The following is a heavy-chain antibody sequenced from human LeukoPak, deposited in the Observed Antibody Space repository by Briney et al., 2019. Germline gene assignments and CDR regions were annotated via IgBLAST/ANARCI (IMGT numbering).Heavy chain of an antibody. Sequence: GASVKVSCKASGYTFSNYAMNWVRQAPGQGLEWMGGINTNTGNPTYAQGFTGRFVFSLDTSVNTAYLQIISLKADDTAVYYCATTLLQSSDYRGRQDAFDIWGQGTMVTVSS. V-gene: IGHV7-4-1*02. CDR2: INTNTGNP. D-gene: IGHD3-16*01. J-gene: IGHJ3*02. CDR3: ATTLLQSSDYRGRQDAFDI. CDR1: GYTFSNYA.